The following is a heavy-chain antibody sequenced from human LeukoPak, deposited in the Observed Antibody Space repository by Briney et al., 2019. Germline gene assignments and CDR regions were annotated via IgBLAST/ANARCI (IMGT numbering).Heavy chain of an antibody. J-gene: IGHJ4*02. D-gene: IGHD6-19*01. CDR2: IYYSGST. V-gene: IGHV4-30-4*08. Sequence: SETLSLTCTVSAGSISSGDYYWSWIRQPPGKGLEWIGYIYYSGSTNYNPSLKSRVTISVDTSKNQFSLKLSSVTAADTAVYYCARSSGYSSGWYRVQHDYWGQGTLVTVSS. CDR1: AGSISSGDYY. CDR3: ARSSGYSSGWYRVQHDY.